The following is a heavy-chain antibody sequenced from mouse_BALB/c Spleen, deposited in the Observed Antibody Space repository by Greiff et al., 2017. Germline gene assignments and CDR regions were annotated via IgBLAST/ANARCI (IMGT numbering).Heavy chain of an antibody. CDR2: ISSGGSYT. V-gene: IGHV5-9-3*01. D-gene: IGHD1-1*01. CDR1: GFTFSSYA. Sequence: EVNVVESGGGLVKPGGSLKLSCAASGFTFSSYAMSWVRQTPEKRLEWVATISSGGSYTYYPDSVKGRFTISRDNAKNTLYLQMSSLRSEDTAMYYCARRGTTVVNYFDYWGQGTTLTVSS. J-gene: IGHJ2*01. CDR3: ARRGTTVVNYFDY.